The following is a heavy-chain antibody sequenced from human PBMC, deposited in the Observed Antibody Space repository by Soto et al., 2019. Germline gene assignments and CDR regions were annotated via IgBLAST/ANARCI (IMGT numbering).Heavy chain of an antibody. CDR1: GLTFSSYG. CDR3: ANSGSELCDY. V-gene: IGHV3-30*18. Sequence: QVQLVESGGGVVQPGRSLRLSCAASGLTFSSYGMHWVRQAPGKGLEWVAVISYDGSNKYYADSVKGRFTIPRDNSKNTLYLQMNCLRAQDTSVDYCANSGSELCDYCGEGTLVIITS. CDR2: ISYDGSNK. J-gene: IGHJ4*02. D-gene: IGHD1-26*01.